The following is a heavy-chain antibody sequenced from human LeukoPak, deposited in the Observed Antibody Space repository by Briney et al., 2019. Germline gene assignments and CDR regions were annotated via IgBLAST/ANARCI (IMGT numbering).Heavy chain of an antibody. Sequence: SETLSLTCAVYGGSFSGYYWSWIRQPPGKGLEWIGEINHSGSTNYNPSLKSRVTISVDTSKNQFSLKLSSVTAADTAVYYCARNRQLVNNDADDAFDIWGQGTMVTVSS. CDR2: INHSGST. J-gene: IGHJ3*02. D-gene: IGHD6-6*01. V-gene: IGHV4-34*01. CDR1: GGSFSGYY. CDR3: ARNRQLVNNDADDAFDI.